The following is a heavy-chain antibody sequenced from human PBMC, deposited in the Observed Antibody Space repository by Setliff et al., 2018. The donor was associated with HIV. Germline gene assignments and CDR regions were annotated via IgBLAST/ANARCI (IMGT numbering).Heavy chain of an antibody. Sequence: SETLSLTCAVYVGSFSGHYWIWIRQPPGKGLEWIGYIYYTGSTYYNPSLKSRVTISIDTSKNQFSLNLSSVTAADSAVYYCAKLSRLTSLRNAFDIWGQGAVVTVSS. J-gene: IGHJ3*02. D-gene: IGHD3-10*01. V-gene: IGHV4-34*01. CDR2: IYYTGST. CDR3: AKLSRLTSLRNAFDI. CDR1: VGSFSGHY.